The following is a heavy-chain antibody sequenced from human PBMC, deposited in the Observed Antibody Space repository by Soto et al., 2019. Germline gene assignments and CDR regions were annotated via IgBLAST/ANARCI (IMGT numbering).Heavy chain of an antibody. CDR2: INHSGST. CDR1: GGSFSGYY. J-gene: IGHJ5*02. D-gene: IGHD6-6*01. Sequence: PSETLSLTCAVYGGSFSGYYWSWIRQPPGKGLEWIGEINHSGSTNYNPSLKSRVTISVDTSKNQFSLKLSSVTAADTAVYYCASEYSSSSWFDPWGQGALVTVSS. V-gene: IGHV4-34*01. CDR3: ASEYSSSSWFDP.